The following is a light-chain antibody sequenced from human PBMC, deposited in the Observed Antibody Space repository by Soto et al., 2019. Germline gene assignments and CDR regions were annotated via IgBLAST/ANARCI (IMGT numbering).Light chain of an antibody. V-gene: IGLV2-14*01. Sequence: QSVLTQPASVSGSPGHSITISCTGTRSDVGGYNYVSWYQQHPGKAPKLMIYNVSNRPSGVSNRFSGSKSGNTASLTISGLQAEDEADYYCSSYTGSSTLLYVFGIGTQLTVL. J-gene: IGLJ1*01. CDR3: SSYTGSSTLLYV. CDR2: NVS. CDR1: RSDVGGYNY.